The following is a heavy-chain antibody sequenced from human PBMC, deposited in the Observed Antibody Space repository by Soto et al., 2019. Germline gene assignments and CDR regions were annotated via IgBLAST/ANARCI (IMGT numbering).Heavy chain of an antibody. Sequence: QVQLVQSGAEVKKPGASVKVSCEASGYTFKMFGITWVRQAPGQGLDWLGWISVYTGNTDYAPKIQDRVTLNTHTSTNTAYMEVRSLRSADTAVYYCARTRRLYLNDDYGDYGASMEDSWGQGTLVTVSS. CDR1: GYTFKMFG. CDR2: ISVYTGNT. D-gene: IGHD4-17*01. J-gene: IGHJ4*02. V-gene: IGHV1-18*01. CDR3: ARTRRLYLNDDYGDYGASMEDS.